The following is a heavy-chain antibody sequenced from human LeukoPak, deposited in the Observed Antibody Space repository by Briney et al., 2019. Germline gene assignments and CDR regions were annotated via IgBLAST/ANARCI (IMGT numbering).Heavy chain of an antibody. J-gene: IGHJ4*02. CDR1: GITLSNYG. V-gene: IGHV3-23*01. D-gene: IGHD3-22*01. CDR2: ISDSGGRT. Sequence: GGSLRLSCAVSGITLSNYGMSWVRQAPGKGLEWVAGISDSGGRTNYADSVKGRFTISRDNPKNTLYLQMNSLRAEDTAVYFCAKRSVVIRVILVGFHKEAYYFDSWGQGALVTVSS. CDR3: AKRSVVIRVILVGFHKEAYYFDS.